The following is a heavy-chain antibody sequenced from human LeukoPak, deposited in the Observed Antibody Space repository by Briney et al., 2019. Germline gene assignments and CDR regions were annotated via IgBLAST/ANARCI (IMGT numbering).Heavy chain of an antibody. D-gene: IGHD6-13*01. J-gene: IGHJ6*03. V-gene: IGHV4-59*08. CDR3: ARQGYSNSYYYMDV. Sequence: SETLSLTCTVSAGSISGYYWSWIRHPPGKGLEWIGYIFYSGSTNYNPSLKSRVTISVDTSKIQFSLRLSSVTAADTAVYYCARQGYSNSYYYMDVWGDGTTVTVSS. CDR1: AGSISGYY. CDR2: IFYSGST.